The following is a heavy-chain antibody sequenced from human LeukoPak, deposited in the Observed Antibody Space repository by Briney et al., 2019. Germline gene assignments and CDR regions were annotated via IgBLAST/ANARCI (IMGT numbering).Heavy chain of an antibody. CDR3: ARDQIVEVPPITYYCYYMDV. D-gene: IGHD5-24*01. CDR1: GFTFSSYA. J-gene: IGHJ6*03. CDR2: ISYDGSNK. V-gene: IGHV3-30*04. Sequence: GRSLRLSCAASGFTFSSYAMHWVRQAPGKGLEWVALISYDGSNKYYADSVKGRFTISRDNSKNSLYLLMNSLRAEDTAVYYCARDQIVEVPPITYYCYYMDVWGKGTTVTVSS.